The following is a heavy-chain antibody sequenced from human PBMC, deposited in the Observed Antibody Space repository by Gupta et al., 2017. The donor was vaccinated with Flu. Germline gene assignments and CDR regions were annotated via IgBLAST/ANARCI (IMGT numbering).Heavy chain of an antibody. CDR2: IWFYVSNE. CDR3: AREDEAGEGDNSIAY. Sequence: QVQLVESGGGGVQLGRSLRLSCAASGFTFSRYGIHWVRQAPGKGLEWVAVIWFYVSNEYYADSVKGRFTISRDNSKSTLYLKMNSLRAEDTAVYYCAREDEAGEGDNSIAYWGQGTLVTVSS. CDR1: GFTFSRYG. J-gene: IGHJ4*02. D-gene: IGHD5-24*01. V-gene: IGHV3-33*01.